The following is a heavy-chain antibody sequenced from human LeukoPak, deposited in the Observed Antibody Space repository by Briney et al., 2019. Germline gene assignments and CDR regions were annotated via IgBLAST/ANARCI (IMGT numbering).Heavy chain of an antibody. D-gene: IGHD3-22*01. Sequence: GGSLRLSCAASGFTFSGSAMHWVRQASGKGLEWVGRIRSKANSYATAYAASVKGRFTISRDDSKNTAYLQMNSLKTEDTAVYYCARVYYYDSSGYYNFDYWGQGTLVTVSS. J-gene: IGHJ4*02. CDR3: ARVYYYDSSGYYNFDY. V-gene: IGHV3-73*01. CDR2: IRSKANSYAT. CDR1: GFTFSGSA.